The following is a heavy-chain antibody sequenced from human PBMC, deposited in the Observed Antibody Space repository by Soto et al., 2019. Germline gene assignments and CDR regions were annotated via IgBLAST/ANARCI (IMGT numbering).Heavy chain of an antibody. Sequence: GGSLRLSCAASGFTFINYAMSWVRQAPGKGLEWVSTISGSGISTFYADSVKGRFTISRDNSKNTLYLQMNSLRAEDTAVYYCAKDKVSTTYNYDYWGQGTLVTV. D-gene: IGHD5-12*01. CDR1: GFTFINYA. CDR3: AKDKVSTTYNYDY. V-gene: IGHV3-23*01. CDR2: ISGSGIST. J-gene: IGHJ4*02.